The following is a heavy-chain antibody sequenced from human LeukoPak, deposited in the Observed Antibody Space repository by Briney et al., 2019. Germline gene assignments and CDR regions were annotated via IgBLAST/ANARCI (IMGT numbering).Heavy chain of an antibody. CDR3: ARQWLVSPLFDY. J-gene: IGHJ4*02. D-gene: IGHD6-19*01. CDR2: INHSGST. V-gene: IGHV4-34*01. CDR1: GGSLSGYY. Sequence: KSSETLSLTCAVYGGSLSGYYWSWIRQPPGKGLEWIGEINHSGSTNYNPSLKSRVTISVDTSKNQLSLKLGSMTAADTAVYYCARQWLVSPLFDYWGQGTLVTVSS.